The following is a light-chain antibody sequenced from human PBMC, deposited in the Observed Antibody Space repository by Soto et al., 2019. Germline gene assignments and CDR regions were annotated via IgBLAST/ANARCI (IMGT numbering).Light chain of an antibody. CDR2: EVS. CDR3: SSFAGSNDI. V-gene: IGLV2-8*01. CDR1: SSDVGGYSF. Sequence: SALTHPPSASGSPGQSVTISCTGTSSDVGGYSFVSWYQQHPGKAPKLMIYEVSKRPSGVPDRFSGSKSGNTASLTVSGLQAEDEADYYCSSFAGSNDIFGTGTKVTVL. J-gene: IGLJ1*01.